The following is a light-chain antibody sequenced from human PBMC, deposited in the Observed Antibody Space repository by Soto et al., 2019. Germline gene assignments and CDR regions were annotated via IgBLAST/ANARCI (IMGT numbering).Light chain of an antibody. CDR1: SSDVGGYKY. CDR3: SSYAGSNKGV. V-gene: IGLV2-8*01. Sequence: QSALTQPPSASGSPGQSVTISCTGTSSDVGGYKYVSWYQHYPGKPPKLIIYEVTKRPSGVPDRFSGSKSGNTASLTVSGLQAEDEADYYCSSYAGSNKGVFGGGTKLTVL. CDR2: EVT. J-gene: IGLJ2*01.